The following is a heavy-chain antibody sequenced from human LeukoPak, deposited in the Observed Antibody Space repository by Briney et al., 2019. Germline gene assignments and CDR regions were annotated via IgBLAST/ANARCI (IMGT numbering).Heavy chain of an antibody. CDR2: IKQDGSEK. J-gene: IGHJ4*02. D-gene: IGHD3-9*01. CDR1: GFTVSSNY. Sequence: GGSPRLSCAASGFTVSSNYMSWVRQAPGKGLEWVANIKQDGSEKYYVDSVKGRFTISRDNAKNSLYLQMNSLRAEDTAVYYCARGDSVTIFYWGQGTLVTDSS. CDR3: ARGDSVTIFY. V-gene: IGHV3-7*01.